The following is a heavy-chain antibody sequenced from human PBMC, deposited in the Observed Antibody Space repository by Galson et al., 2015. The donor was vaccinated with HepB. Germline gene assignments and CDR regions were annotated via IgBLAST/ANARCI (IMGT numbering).Heavy chain of an antibody. D-gene: IGHD2-15*01. CDR1: GYTFTTYA. CDR3: ARDPGYCSGGSCYSRRFYYFDY. J-gene: IGHJ4*02. V-gene: IGHV7-4-1*02. CDR2: IKTNTGNP. Sequence: SVKVSCKASGYTFTTYAMNWVRQAPGQGLEWIGWIKTNTGNPTYAQGFTGRFVFSLDTSVSTAYLQISSLKAEDTAVYYCARDPGYCSGGSCYSRRFYYFDYWGQGTLVTVSS.